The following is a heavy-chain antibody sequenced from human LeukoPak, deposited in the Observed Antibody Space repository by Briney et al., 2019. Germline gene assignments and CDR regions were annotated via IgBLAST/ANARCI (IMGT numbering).Heavy chain of an antibody. V-gene: IGHV1-2*02. CDR2: INPNSGAT. CDR1: GYTFTGYY. D-gene: IGHD7-27*01. Sequence: AASVKVSCKASGYTFTGYYMHWVRQAPGQGLEWMGWINPNSGATNYAQKFQGRVTMTRDTSISTAYMELSRLRSDDTAVYYRARVKAPGETFDYWGQGTLVTVSS. CDR3: ARVKAPGETFDY. J-gene: IGHJ4*02.